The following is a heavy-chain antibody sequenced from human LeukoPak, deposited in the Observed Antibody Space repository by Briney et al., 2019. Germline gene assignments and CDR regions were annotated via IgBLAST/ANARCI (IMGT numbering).Heavy chain of an antibody. CDR1: GFTFSSYS. CDR2: ISSSSSYK. D-gene: IGHD6-6*01. V-gene: IGHV3-21*01. CDR3: ARGSRGSSTFSYYYYMDV. J-gene: IGHJ6*03. Sequence: PGGSLRLSCAASGFTFSSYSMNWVRQAPGKGLEWVSSISSSSSYKYYADSVKGRFTTSRDNAKNSLYLQMNSLRAEDTAVYYCARGSRGSSTFSYYYYMDVWGKGTTVTVSS.